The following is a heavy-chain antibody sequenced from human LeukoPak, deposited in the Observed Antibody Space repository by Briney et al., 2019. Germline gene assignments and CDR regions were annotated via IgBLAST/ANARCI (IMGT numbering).Heavy chain of an antibody. J-gene: IGHJ3*02. D-gene: IGHD3-16*01. Sequence: GGSLRLSCAASGFTFSDYDMHCVRQVTGRGLEWVSTICTVGDTYYRDSVKGRFTISRENANNSWYLQMNSLRGGDTAVYYCARFGPDAFDIWGPGTMVTVSS. CDR2: ICTVGDT. V-gene: IGHV3-13*01. CDR1: GFTFSDYD. CDR3: ARFGPDAFDI.